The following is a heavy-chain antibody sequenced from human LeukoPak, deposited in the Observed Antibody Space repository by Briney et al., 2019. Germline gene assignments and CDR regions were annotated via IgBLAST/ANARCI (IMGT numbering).Heavy chain of an antibody. J-gene: IGHJ6*03. CDR1: GGSFSGYY. CDR2: INHSGST. V-gene: IGHV4-34*01. D-gene: IGHD5-18*01. Sequence: SETLSLTCAVYGGSFSGYYWSWIRQPPGKGLEWIGEINHSGSTNYNPSLKSRVTISVDTSKNQFSLKLSSVTAADTAVYYCARELQLWSRYYYYYMDVWGKGTTVTVSS. CDR3: ARELQLWSRYYYYYMDV.